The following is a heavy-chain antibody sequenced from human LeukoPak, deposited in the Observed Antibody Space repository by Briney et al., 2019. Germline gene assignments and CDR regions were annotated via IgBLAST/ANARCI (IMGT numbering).Heavy chain of an antibody. V-gene: IGHV4-39*01. Sequence: KPSEALSLTCTVSGGSISSSSYYWGWIRQPPGKGLEWIRSIYYSGSTYYNPSLKSRVTISVDTSKNQFSLKLSSVTAADTAVYYCARRLPYDYVWGSYRYDDALDIWGQGTMVTVSS. D-gene: IGHD3-16*02. CDR1: GGSISSSSYY. CDR3: ARRLPYDYVWGSYRYDDALDI. J-gene: IGHJ3*02. CDR2: IYYSGST.